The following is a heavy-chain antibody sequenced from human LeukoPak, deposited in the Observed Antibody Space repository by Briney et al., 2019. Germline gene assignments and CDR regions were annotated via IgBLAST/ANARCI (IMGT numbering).Heavy chain of an antibody. CDR1: GYSISSGYY. V-gene: IGHV4-38-2*01. CDR3: ARLPRNYDFWSDYSYFVF. J-gene: IGHJ4*02. CDR2: IYQSGST. D-gene: IGHD3-3*01. Sequence: SETLSLTCAVFGYSISSGYYCGWIRQPPGKGLEWIGRIYQSGSTYYNPSLKSRVIISVHTSKSQFSLKLSSVTAADTAVYYCARLPRNYDFWSDYSYFVFWGLGTLVTVSS.